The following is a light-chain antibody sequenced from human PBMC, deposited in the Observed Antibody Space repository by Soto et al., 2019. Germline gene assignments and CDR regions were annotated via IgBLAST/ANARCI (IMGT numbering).Light chain of an antibody. Sequence: QSVLTQPPSVSGAPGQRVTISCTGSSSNIGAGYAVHWYQQLPGKAPKLLMYDNNNRPSGVPKRFSGSKSGTSASLAIAGLQTEDESDYFCQSFDRSRLGLLFGGGTKVPVL. CDR2: DNN. V-gene: IGLV1-40*01. CDR1: SSNIGAGYA. J-gene: IGLJ2*01. CDR3: QSFDRSRLGLL.